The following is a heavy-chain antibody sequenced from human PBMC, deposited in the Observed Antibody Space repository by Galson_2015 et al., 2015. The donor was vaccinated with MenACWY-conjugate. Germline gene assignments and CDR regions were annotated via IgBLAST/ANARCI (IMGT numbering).Heavy chain of an antibody. CDR2: TRDKTKSYTT. V-gene: IGHV3-72*01. CDR3: VRTVGSGPYALDN. D-gene: IGHD3-16*01. Sequence: SLRLSCAASGFTFSDHYMDWVRQAPGKGLEWVARTRDKTKSYTTEYAASVKGRFTISRDDSKMSLYLQMNSLKTEDTAVYYCVRTVGSGPYALDNWGQGTLFTVSS. CDR1: GFTFSDHY. J-gene: IGHJ4*02.